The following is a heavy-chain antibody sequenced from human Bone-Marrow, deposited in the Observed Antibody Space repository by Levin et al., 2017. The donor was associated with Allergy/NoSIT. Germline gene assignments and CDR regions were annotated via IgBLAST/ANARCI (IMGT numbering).Heavy chain of an antibody. CDR1: GFIFSTYA. Sequence: PGGSLRLSCIASGFIFSTYAMNWVRQAPGKGLEWVSAIGGSGDDTFYADSVKGRFTISRDNSKNTLYLQMNSLRAEDTAIYYCAKDYGDYELYVNDSWGQGILVTVSS. J-gene: IGHJ4*02. D-gene: IGHD4-17*01. CDR2: IGGSGDDT. V-gene: IGHV3-23*01. CDR3: AKDYGDYELYVNDS.